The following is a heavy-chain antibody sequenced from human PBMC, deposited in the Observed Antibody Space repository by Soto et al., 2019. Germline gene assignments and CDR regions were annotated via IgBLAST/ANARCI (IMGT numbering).Heavy chain of an antibody. CDR2: INAGNGNT. Sequence: QVQLVQFGAEVKKPGASVKVSCKASGYTFTSYAMHWVRQAPGQRLEWMGWINAGNGNTKYSQKFQGRVTITRDTSASTAYMELSSLRSEDTAVYYCARGQLGVVSWFEPWGQGTLVTVSS. J-gene: IGHJ5*02. D-gene: IGHD6-6*01. CDR1: GYTFTSYA. CDR3: ARGQLGVVSWFEP. V-gene: IGHV1-3*01.